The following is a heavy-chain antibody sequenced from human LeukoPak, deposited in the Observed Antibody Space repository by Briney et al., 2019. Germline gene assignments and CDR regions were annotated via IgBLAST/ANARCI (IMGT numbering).Heavy chain of an antibody. CDR3: ARVDTAMGNDY. CDR1: GYTFTSYC. V-gene: IGHV1-46*01. J-gene: IGHJ4*02. CDR2: INPSGGST. Sequence: ASVKVSCKASGYTFTSYCMHWVRQAPGQGLEWMGIINPSGGSTSYAQKFQGRVTMTRDMSTSTVYMELSSLRSEDTAVYYCARVDTAMGNDYWGQGTLVTVSS. D-gene: IGHD5-18*01.